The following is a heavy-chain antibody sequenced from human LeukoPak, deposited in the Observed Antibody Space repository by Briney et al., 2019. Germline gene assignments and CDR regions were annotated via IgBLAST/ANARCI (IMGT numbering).Heavy chain of an antibody. Sequence: SETLSLTCTVSGASIFYYYWNWIRQSPGKGLEWIGFTSSNGRTNSNPSLKSRVTMSVDSSKSQFSLKLTSVTAADTAVYFCARTTGYSSTWELDSWGQGILVTVTS. CDR3: ARTTGYSSTWELDS. J-gene: IGHJ4*02. V-gene: IGHV4-59*01. CDR2: TSSNGRT. CDR1: GASIFYYY. D-gene: IGHD6-13*01.